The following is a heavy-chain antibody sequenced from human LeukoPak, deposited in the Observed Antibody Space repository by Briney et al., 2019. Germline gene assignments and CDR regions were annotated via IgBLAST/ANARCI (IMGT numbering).Heavy chain of an antibody. CDR1: GFPFSSYA. D-gene: IGHD3-9*01. Sequence: GGSLRFFCVASGFPFSSYAMSWVRQAPGKGLECVSVISGDGGTTHYADFVKGRFTISRDNAKNSLYLQMNSLRAEDTAVYYCARDLIVLRYLGCAFDIWGQGTMVTVSS. V-gene: IGHV3-23*01. CDR2: ISGDGGTT. CDR3: ARDLIVLRYLGCAFDI. J-gene: IGHJ3*02.